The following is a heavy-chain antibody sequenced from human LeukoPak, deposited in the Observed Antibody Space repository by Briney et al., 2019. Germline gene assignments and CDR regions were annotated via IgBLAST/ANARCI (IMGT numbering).Heavy chain of an antibody. CDR2: ISGGGTST. CDR3: AKDFRRWAFDY. J-gene: IGHJ4*02. CDR1: GFTFSNYA. D-gene: IGHD5-24*01. V-gene: IGHV3-23*01. Sequence: GGSLRLYCAASGFTFSNYAMSWVRQAPGNGLEWVSVISGGGTSTIYADSVKGRFTISRDNSKNTLYLQMNSLRAEDTAIYSCAKDFRRWAFDYWGQGTLVTVSS.